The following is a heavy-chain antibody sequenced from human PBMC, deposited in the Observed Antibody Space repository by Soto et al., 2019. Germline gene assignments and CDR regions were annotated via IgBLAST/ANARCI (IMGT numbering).Heavy chain of an antibody. J-gene: IGHJ4*02. V-gene: IGHV4-30-2*01. D-gene: IGHD2-21*02. Sequence: QLQLQESGSGLVKPSQTLSLTCAVSGGSISSGGYSWSWIRQPPGKGLEWIGYIYHSGSTYYNPSLKSRVTISVDRSKNQFSLKLSSVTAADTAVYYCVRANPVVVTGYFDYWGQGTLVTVSS. CDR1: GGSISSGGYS. CDR3: VRANPVVVTGYFDY. CDR2: IYHSGST.